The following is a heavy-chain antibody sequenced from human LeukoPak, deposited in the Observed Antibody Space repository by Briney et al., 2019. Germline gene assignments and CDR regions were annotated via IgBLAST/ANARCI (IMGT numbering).Heavy chain of an antibody. V-gene: IGHV1-69*13. CDR1: GGTFSSYA. CDR3: AGGPIVVVPNYYYGMDV. CDR2: IIPIFGTA. J-gene: IGHJ6*02. D-gene: IGHD2-2*01. Sequence: VASVKVSCKASGGTFSSYAISWVRQAPGQGLEWVGGIIPIFGTANYAQKFQGRVTITADESTSTAYMELSSLRSEDTAVYYCAGGPIVVVPNYYYGMDVWGQGTTVTVSS.